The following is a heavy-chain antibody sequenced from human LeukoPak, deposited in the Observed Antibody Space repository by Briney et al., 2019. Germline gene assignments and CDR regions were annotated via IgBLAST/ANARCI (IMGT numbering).Heavy chain of an antibody. CDR3: ARSLTIAAAAIAFDI. Sequence: GGSLRLSCAASGFTFSSYAMSWVRQAPGKGLVWVSRINSDESRTSYADSVKGRFTISRDNAKNTLYLQMNSLRAEDTAVYYCARSLTIAAAAIAFDIWGQGTMVTVSS. V-gene: IGHV3-74*01. D-gene: IGHD6-13*01. CDR1: GFTFSSYA. CDR2: INSDESRT. J-gene: IGHJ3*02.